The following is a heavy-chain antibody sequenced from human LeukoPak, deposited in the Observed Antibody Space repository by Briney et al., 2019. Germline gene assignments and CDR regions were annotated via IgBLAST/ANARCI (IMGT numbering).Heavy chain of an antibody. CDR3: ARVYDSWSGYFSY. Sequence: GGSLRLSCAASGFTFSSYAMHWVRQAPGKGLEWVAVISYDGSNKYYADSVKGRFTISRDNSKNTLYLQMNSLRAEDTAVYYCARVYDSWSGYFSYWGQGTLVTVSS. D-gene: IGHD3-3*01. V-gene: IGHV3-30-3*01. CDR1: GFTFSSYA. J-gene: IGHJ4*02. CDR2: ISYDGSNK.